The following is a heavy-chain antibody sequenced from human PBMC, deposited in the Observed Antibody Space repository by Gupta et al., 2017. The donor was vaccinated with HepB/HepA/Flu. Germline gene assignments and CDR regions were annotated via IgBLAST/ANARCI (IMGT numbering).Heavy chain of an antibody. J-gene: IGHJ4*02. CDR1: GGPFSSYA. V-gene: IGHV1-69*01. Sequence: QVQLVQSGAEVKKPRSSVTVSCKDSGGPFSSYAISWGRQAPGQGREWMGGIIPICGTANYAQKYQGRVTSTADESTSTAYMELSSLRSEDTAVYYCARVDPGHQCDFDHWGQGTLVTVSS. CDR2: IIPICGTA. CDR3: ARVDPGHQCDFDH.